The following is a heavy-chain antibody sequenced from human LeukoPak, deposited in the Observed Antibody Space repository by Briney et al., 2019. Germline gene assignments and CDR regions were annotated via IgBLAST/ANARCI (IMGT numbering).Heavy chain of an antibody. V-gene: IGHV3-7*01. Sequence: GGSLRLSCAASGFTFSSYWMSWVRQAPGKGLEWVANIRQDESEKYYVDSVKGRFTISRDNAKNSLYLQMNSLRAEDTAVYYCARSSSWYFNWFDPWGQGTLVTVSS. J-gene: IGHJ5*02. CDR3: ARSSSWYFNWFDP. D-gene: IGHD6-13*01. CDR1: GFTFSSYW. CDR2: IRQDESEK.